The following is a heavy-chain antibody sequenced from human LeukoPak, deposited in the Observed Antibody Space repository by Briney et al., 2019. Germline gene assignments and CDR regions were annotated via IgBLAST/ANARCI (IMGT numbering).Heavy chain of an antibody. CDR3: ARGGYYDILTGYYRQYYFDY. CDR2: INPNSGGT. V-gene: IGHV1-2*02. J-gene: IGHJ4*02. Sequence: ASVQVSCQASGYTFTGYYMHWVRQAPGKGLEWMGWINPNSGGTNYAQKFQGRVTMTRNTSISTAYMELSRLRSDDTAVYYCARGGYYDILTGYYRQYYFDYWGQGTLVTVSS. CDR1: GYTFTGYY. D-gene: IGHD3-9*01.